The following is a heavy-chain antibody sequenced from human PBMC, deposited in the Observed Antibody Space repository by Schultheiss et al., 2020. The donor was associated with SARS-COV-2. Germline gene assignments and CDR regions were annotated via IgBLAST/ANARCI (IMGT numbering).Heavy chain of an antibody. CDR3: ARGGPGIAVAGRVYYYYYGMDV. CDR2: IYSGGST. J-gene: IGHJ6*02. D-gene: IGHD6-19*01. V-gene: IGHV3-66*02. CDR1: GFTFSSSW. Sequence: GGSLRLSCAASGFTFSSSWMHWVCQAPGKGLEWVSVIYSGGSTYYADSVKGRFTISRDNSKNTLYLQMNSLRAEDTAVYYCARGGPGIAVAGRVYYYYYGMDVWGQGTTVTVSS.